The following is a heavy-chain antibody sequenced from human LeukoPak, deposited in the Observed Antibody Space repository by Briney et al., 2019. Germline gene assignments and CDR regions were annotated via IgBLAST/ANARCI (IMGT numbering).Heavy chain of an antibody. Sequence: GSLRLSCAASGFTFSSYAMSWVRQAPGKGLEWVSYITTSSSTIYYADSVRGRFTISRDNAKNSLYLQMNSLRDEDTAVYYCARVDWMIGAFDIWGQGTMVTVSS. J-gene: IGHJ3*02. CDR2: ITTSSSTI. V-gene: IGHV3-48*02. D-gene: IGHD3-22*01. CDR3: ARVDWMIGAFDI. CDR1: GFTFSSYA.